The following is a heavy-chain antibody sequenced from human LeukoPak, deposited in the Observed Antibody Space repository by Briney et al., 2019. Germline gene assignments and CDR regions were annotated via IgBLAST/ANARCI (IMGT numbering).Heavy chain of an antibody. Sequence: SETLSLTCTVSGGSISSYYWSWIRQPPGKGLEWIGSIYYSGSTYYNPSLKSRVTISVDTSKNQFSLKLSSVTAADTAVYYCARLPRPMGKMVRGVGAFDIWRQGTMDTVSS. CDR1: GGSISSYY. D-gene: IGHD3-10*01. J-gene: IGHJ3*02. CDR3: ARLPRPMGKMVRGVGAFDI. V-gene: IGHV4-39*07. CDR2: IYYSGST.